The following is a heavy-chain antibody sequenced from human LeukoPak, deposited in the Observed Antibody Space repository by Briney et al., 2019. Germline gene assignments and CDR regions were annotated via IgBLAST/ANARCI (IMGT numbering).Heavy chain of an antibody. Sequence: ASVKVSCKASGYTFTSYGISWVRQAPGQGLEWMGWISAYNGNTNYAQKLQGRVTMTTDTSTSTAYMELRSRRSDDTAVYYCARVESLGDWFDPWGQGTLVTVSS. CDR2: ISAYNGNT. CDR1: GYTFTSYG. J-gene: IGHJ5*02. D-gene: IGHD3-16*01. CDR3: ARVESLGDWFDP. V-gene: IGHV1-18*01.